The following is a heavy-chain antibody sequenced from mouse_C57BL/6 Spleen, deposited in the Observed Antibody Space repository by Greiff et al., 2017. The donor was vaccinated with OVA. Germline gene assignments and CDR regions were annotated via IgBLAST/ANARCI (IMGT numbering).Heavy chain of an antibody. J-gene: IGHJ2*01. Sequence: EVQLQQSGAELVKPGASVKLSCTASGFNIKDYYMHWVKQRTEQGLEWIGRLDPEDGETKYAPKFPGKATITADTSSNTAYLQLSSLTSEDTAVYYCARSTAQVPFDYWGQGTTLTVSS. CDR3: ARSTAQVPFDY. CDR2: LDPEDGET. CDR1: GFNIKDYY. D-gene: IGHD3-2*02. V-gene: IGHV14-2*01.